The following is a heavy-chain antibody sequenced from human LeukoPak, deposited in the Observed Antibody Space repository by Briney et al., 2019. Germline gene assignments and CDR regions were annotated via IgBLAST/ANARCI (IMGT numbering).Heavy chain of an antibody. J-gene: IGHJ5*02. CDR3: ARVGYDILTGYRFDP. V-gene: IGHV4-34*01. CDR2: INHSGST. D-gene: IGHD3-9*01. Sequence: EPSETLSLTCAVYGVSFSGYYWSWIRQPPGKGLEWIGEINHSGSTNYNPSLKSRVTISVDTSKNQLSLKLSSVTAADTAVYYCARVGYDILTGYRFDPWGQGTLVTVSS. CDR1: GVSFSGYY.